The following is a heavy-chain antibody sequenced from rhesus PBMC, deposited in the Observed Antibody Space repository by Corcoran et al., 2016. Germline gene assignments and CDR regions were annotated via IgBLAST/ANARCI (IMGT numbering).Heavy chain of an antibody. CDR1: GFSLSTRGMG. V-gene: IGHV2S1*01. CDR2: IYWDDDK. Sequence: QVTLKESGPALVKPTQTLTLTCTFSGFSLSTRGMGGGWIRQPHGKALEWLARIYWDDDKYYSTSLKSRLTISKDTSKNQVVFTMTNMDPVDTATYYCARGCDYYFDYWGQGVLVTVSS. J-gene: IGHJ4*01. CDR3: ARGCDYYFDY.